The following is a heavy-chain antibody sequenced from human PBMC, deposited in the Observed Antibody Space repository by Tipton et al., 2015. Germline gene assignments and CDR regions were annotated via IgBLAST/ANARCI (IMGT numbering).Heavy chain of an antibody. J-gene: IGHJ4*02. V-gene: IGHV4-4*02. CDR1: GDSISSSSW. CDR2: INHGGST. CDR3: ARHRDKAAFDY. D-gene: IGHD6-13*01. Sequence: TLSLTCTVSGDSISSSSWWSWVRQPPGKGLEWIGEINHGGSTNYNPSLKSRVTMSVDKSKNQFSLQLSSVTTADTAVYYCARHRDKAAFDYWGQGTLVTVSS.